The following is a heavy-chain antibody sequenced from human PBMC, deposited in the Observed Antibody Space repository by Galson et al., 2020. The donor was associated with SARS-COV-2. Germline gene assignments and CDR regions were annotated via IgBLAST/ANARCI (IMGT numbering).Heavy chain of an antibody. V-gene: IGHV3-23*01. D-gene: IGHD3-10*01. CDR2: GQGNGENP. CDR1: GFHLRSKA. Sequence: GSPKPPRSAPGFHLRSKALSRVRPAPRKGPGGGPAGQGNGENPQHPGPVKGRFTISRDNSNNTLYLQMNSLRVEDTAVYYCVKWADRGVYFEDWGQGTLVTVSS. J-gene: IGHJ4*02. CDR3: VKWADRGVYFED.